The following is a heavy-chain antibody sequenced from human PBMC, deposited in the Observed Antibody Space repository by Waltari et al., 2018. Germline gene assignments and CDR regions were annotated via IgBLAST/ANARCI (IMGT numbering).Heavy chain of an antibody. CDR3: ARARRVAVARGAFDV. V-gene: IGHV4-34*02. D-gene: IGHD6-19*01. CDR1: GGSFSAYS. Sequence: QVQLQQWGAGLLKPSETLSLSCGVNGGSFSAYSWNWIRQPPGKGLEWIGEVIHSGTTNYNQSLKTRLTISVDTSKNQFSLKLASVTAADTAVYFCARARRVAVARGAFDVWGQGTPVSVSS. CDR2: VIHSGTT. J-gene: IGHJ3*01.